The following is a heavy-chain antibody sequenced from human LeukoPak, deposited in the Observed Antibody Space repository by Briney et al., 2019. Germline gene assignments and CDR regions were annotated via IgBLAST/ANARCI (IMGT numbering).Heavy chain of an antibody. V-gene: IGHV4-59*01. CDR2: IYYSGST. Sequence: SETLSLTCTVSGGSISSYYWSWIRQPPGKGLEWIGYIYYSGSTNYNPSLKSRVTISVDTSKNQFSLKLSSMTAADTAVYYCASGITGTREDYWGQGTLVTVSS. CDR3: ASGITGTREDY. D-gene: IGHD1-7*01. J-gene: IGHJ4*02. CDR1: GGSISSYY.